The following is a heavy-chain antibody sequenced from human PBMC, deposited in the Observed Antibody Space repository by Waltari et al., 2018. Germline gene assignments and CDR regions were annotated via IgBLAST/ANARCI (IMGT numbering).Heavy chain of an antibody. CDR3: ARGFGDYYYGMDV. D-gene: IGHD3-10*01. CDR1: GGSFSGYS. J-gene: IGHJ6*02. V-gene: IGHV4-34*01. CDR2: INHSGST. Sequence: QVQLQQWGAGLLKPSETLSLTCAVYGGSFSGYSWSWIRQPPGKGLEWIGEINHSGSTNYNPSLKSRVTISVDTSKNQFSLKLSSVTAADTAVYYCARGFGDYYYGMDVWGQGTTVTVSS.